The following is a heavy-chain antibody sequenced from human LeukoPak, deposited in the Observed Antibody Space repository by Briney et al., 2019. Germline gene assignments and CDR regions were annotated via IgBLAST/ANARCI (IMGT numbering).Heavy chain of an antibody. J-gene: IGHJ4*02. CDR2: LSDTGDSR. Sequence: PGGSLRLSCAASGFTLSKHPMYWVRQAPGKGLEWVSSLSDTGDSRHYADSVKGRFTISRDSARSALHLQMNSLRAEDTAVYYCAKGDCASGSCYFDDWGQGSQVTVSS. D-gene: IGHD2-8*01. V-gene: IGHV3-23*01. CDR1: GFTLSKHP. CDR3: AKGDCASGSCYFDD.